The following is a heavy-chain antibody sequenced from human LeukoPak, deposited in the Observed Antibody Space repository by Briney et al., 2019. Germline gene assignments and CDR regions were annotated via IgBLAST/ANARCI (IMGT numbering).Heavy chain of an antibody. Sequence: GGSLRLSCVASGFIFSNFWMTWVRQAPGKGLEWVANIRQDGSEKYYVDSVKGRFTFSRDNAKNSLYLQLSSLRGEDTAVYYCARDVDTNFWGQGTLVTVSS. CDR3: ARDVDTNF. CDR2: IRQDGSEK. V-gene: IGHV3-7*03. J-gene: IGHJ4*02. CDR1: GFIFSNFW. D-gene: IGHD2-21*01.